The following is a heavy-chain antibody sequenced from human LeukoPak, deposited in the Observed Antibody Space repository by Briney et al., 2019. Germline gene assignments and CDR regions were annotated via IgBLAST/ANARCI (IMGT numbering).Heavy chain of an antibody. J-gene: IGHJ5*02. Sequence: GGSLRLSCAASGFTFSSYWMTWVRQAPGKGLEWVAINEDGSEIHYVDSVKGRFTISRDNAKDSLYLQMNSLTAEDRAMYYCVRAYHPGGWFDPWGQGTLVTVSS. CDR2: NEDGSEI. CDR3: VRAYHPGGWFDP. CDR1: GFTFSSYW. V-gene: IGHV3-7*04. D-gene: IGHD2-21*01.